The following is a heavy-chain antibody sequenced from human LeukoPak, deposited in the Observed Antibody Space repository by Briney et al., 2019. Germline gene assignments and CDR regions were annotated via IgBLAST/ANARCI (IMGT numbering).Heavy chain of an antibody. D-gene: IGHD1-26*01. V-gene: IGHV4-39*01. Sequence: SETLSLTCTVSGGSISSSSYYWGWIRQPPGKGLEWIGSIYYSGSTYYNPSLKSRVTISVDTSKNQFSLKLSSVTAADTAVYYGARMPIVGATTFDYWGQGTLVTVSS. CDR2: IYYSGST. CDR3: ARMPIVGATTFDY. CDR1: GGSISSSSYY. J-gene: IGHJ4*02.